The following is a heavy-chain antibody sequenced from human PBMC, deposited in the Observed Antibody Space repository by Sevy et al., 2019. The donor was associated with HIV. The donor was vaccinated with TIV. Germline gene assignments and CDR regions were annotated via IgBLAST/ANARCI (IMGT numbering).Heavy chain of an antibody. CDR1: GFAFYDYS. J-gene: IGHJ4*01. D-gene: IGHD2-8*01. V-gene: IGHV3-23*01. CDR3: AREGCTRPHDY. Sequence: GSLRLSCAASGFAFYDYSMSWIRQAPGKGLEWVATLSFGCGKINYADSVKGRFTISRGNSKNSFYLQMDNLRVEDTALYYCAREGCTRPHDYWGQEPGSPSPQ. CDR2: LSFGCGKI.